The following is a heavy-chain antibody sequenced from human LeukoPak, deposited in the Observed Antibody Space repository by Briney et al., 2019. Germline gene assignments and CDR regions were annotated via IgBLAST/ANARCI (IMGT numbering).Heavy chain of an antibody. CDR3: ARVDYYDSSGYYIHDAFDI. CDR2: IYTSGST. D-gene: IGHD3-22*01. CDR1: GGSISTYH. V-gene: IGHV4-4*07. J-gene: IGHJ3*02. Sequence: PSETLSLTCTVSGGSISTYHWSWIRQPAGKGLEWIGRIYTSGSTNYNPSLKSRVTMSVDTSKNQFSLKLSSVTAADTAVYYCARVDYYDSSGYYIHDAFDIWGQGTMVTVSS.